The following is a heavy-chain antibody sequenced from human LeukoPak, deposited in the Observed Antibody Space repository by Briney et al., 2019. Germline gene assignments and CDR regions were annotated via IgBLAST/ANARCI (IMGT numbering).Heavy chain of an antibody. CDR3: AKDQRGYCSSTSCYSGVDY. J-gene: IGHJ4*02. CDR2: ISGSGGST. D-gene: IGHD2-2*02. V-gene: IGHV3-23*01. CDR1: GFTFSSYG. Sequence: PGGSLRLSCAASGFTFSSYGMHWVRQAPGKGLEWVSAISGSGGSTYYADSVKGRFTISRDNSKNTLYLQMNSLRAEDTAVYYCAKDQRGYCSSTSCYSGVDYWGQGTLVTVSS.